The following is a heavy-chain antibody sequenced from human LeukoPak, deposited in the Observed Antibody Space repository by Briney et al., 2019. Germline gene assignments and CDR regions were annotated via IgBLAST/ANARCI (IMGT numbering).Heavy chain of an antibody. J-gene: IGHJ4*02. D-gene: IGHD6-6*01. CDR2: INPNSGGT. Sequence: GASVNVSCKASGYTFTGYYMHWVRQAPGQGLEWVGGINPNSGGTNYAQRFQGRVTMTRDTSISTAYMELSRLRSDDTAVYYCARIGPSSSGLGDYWGQGTLVTVSS. CDR1: GYTFTGYY. CDR3: ARIGPSSSGLGDY. V-gene: IGHV1-2*02.